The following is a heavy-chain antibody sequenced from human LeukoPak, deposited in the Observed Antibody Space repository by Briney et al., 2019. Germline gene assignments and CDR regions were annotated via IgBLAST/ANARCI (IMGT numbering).Heavy chain of an antibody. CDR1: GFTFSSYA. J-gene: IGHJ5*02. D-gene: IGHD2-2*01. CDR2: LSDSGGTT. Sequence: GGSLRLSCAASGFTFSSYAMSWVRQAPGKGLEWVSALSDSGGTTYYADSVKGRFTISRDNSKNTLYLQMNSLRAEDTAVYYCAKDGADIVVVPAATTDSHWFDPWGQGTLVTVSS. CDR3: AKDGADIVVVPAATTDSHWFDP. V-gene: IGHV3-23*01.